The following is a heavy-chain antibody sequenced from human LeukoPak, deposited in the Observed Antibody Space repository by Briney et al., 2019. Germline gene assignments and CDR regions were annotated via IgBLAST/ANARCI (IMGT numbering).Heavy chain of an antibody. CDR3: ARNYGDYIGIMAPFDY. CDR2: INAGNGNT. CDR1: GYTFTSYA. V-gene: IGHV1-3*01. D-gene: IGHD4-17*01. Sequence: GASVKVSCKASGYTFTSYAMRWVRQAPGQRLEWMGWINAGNGNTKYSQKFQGRVTITRDTSASTAYMELSSLRSEDTAVYYCARNYGDYIGIMAPFDYWGQGTLVTVSS. J-gene: IGHJ4*02.